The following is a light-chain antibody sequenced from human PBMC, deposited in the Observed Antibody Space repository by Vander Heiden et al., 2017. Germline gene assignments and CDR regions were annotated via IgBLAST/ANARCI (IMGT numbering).Light chain of an antibody. CDR1: SSDVGGYNY. CDR3: SSYTSSSTLKV. CDR2: EVM. V-gene: IGLV2-14*01. J-gene: IGLJ1*01. Sequence: QSALTQPSSVSGSPRQSITISCTGPSSDVGGYNYVYWYQQHPGKAPKLMIYEVMNRPSGVSNRFSGSKSGNTASLTISGLQAEDEADYYCSSYTSSSTLKVFGTGTKVTVL.